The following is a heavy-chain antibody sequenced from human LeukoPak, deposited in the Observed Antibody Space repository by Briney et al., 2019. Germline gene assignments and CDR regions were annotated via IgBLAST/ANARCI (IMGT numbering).Heavy chain of an antibody. CDR1: GFTFDDYA. J-gene: IGHJ4*02. CDR3: AKAILDMPTVTSFDY. V-gene: IGHV3-9*01. Sequence: GGSLRLSCAASGFTFDDYAMHWVRQAPGKGLEWVSGISWNSGSIGYADPVKGRFTISRDNAKNSLYLQMNSLRAEDTALYYCAKAILDMPTVTSFDYWGQGTLVTVSS. CDR2: ISWNSGSI. D-gene: IGHD4-17*01.